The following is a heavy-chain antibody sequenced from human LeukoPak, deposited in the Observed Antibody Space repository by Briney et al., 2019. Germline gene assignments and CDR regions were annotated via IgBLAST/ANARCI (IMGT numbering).Heavy chain of an antibody. CDR2: INPNTGDT. CDR1: GYTFTAYY. J-gene: IGHJ4*02. Sequence: GASVKVSCKTSGYTFTAYYIHWVRQAPGQGLEWMGRINPNTGDTNYAQRFQGRVTMTRDTSTTTAYMTVNRVTSDYTAVYYCVRALGVGFGQNVYYFDFWGQGSLVTVSS. V-gene: IGHV1-2*06. D-gene: IGHD3-16*01. CDR3: VRALGVGFGQNVYYFDF.